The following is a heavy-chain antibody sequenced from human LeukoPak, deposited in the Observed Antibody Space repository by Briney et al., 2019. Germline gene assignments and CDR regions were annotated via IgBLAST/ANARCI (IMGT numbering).Heavy chain of an antibody. CDR1: GGSISSCDYY. V-gene: IGHV4-30-4*01. J-gene: IGHJ4*02. CDR2: IYYSGST. CDR3: ARGSPLFDY. Sequence: SETLSLTCTVSGGSISSCDYYWSWIRQPPGKGLEWIGYIYYSGSTYYNPSLKSRVTISVDTSKKQFSVKLSSVTAADTAVYYCARGSPLFDYWGQGTMVTVSS.